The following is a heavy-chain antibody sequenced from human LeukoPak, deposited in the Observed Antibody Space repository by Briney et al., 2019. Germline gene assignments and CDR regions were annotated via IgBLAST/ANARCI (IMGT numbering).Heavy chain of an antibody. D-gene: IGHD6-13*01. Sequence: GGSLRLSCAASGFTVSSNYMSWVRQAPGKGLEWVSVIYSGGSTYYADSVKGRFTISRDNSKNTLYLQMNSLRAEDTAVYYCAKAKGSSQTFDYWGQGTLVTVSS. CDR3: AKAKGSSQTFDY. V-gene: IGHV3-53*01. J-gene: IGHJ4*02. CDR2: IYSGGST. CDR1: GFTVSSNY.